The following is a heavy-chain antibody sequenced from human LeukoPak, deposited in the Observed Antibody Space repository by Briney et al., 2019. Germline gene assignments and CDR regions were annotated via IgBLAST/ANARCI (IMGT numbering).Heavy chain of an antibody. V-gene: IGHV3-7*01. Sequence: GGSLRLSCAASGFTFSNTWMAWVRQAPGKGLEWVANINQDASTKHYVDSVKGRFTISRDNAKNSLYLQMNSPRAEDTAVYYCARDQSGSLDYRGQGTLVTVSS. D-gene: IGHD1-26*01. CDR3: ARDQSGSLDY. CDR1: GFTFSNTW. CDR2: INQDASTK. J-gene: IGHJ4*02.